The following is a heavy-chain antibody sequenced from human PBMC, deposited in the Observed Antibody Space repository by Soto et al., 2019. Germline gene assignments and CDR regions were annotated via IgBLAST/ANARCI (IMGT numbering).Heavy chain of an antibody. CDR1: GFTFSSYS. CDR3: AREGTPDYEDAFDI. V-gene: IGHV3-48*01. CDR2: ISSSSSTI. Sequence: GGSLRLSCAASGFTFSSYSMNWVRQAPGKGLEWVSYISSSSSTIYYADSVKGRFTISRDNAKNSLYLQMNSLRAEDTAVYYCAREGTPDYEDAFDIWGQGTMVTVSS. D-gene: IGHD4-17*01. J-gene: IGHJ3*02.